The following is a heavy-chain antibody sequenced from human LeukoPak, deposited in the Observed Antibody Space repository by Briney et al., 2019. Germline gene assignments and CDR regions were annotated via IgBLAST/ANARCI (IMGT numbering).Heavy chain of an antibody. CDR1: GYTFTGYY. D-gene: IGHD1-26*01. J-gene: IGHJ4*02. CDR3: ARDIGRARGDY. V-gene: IGHV1-2*02. CDR2: INPNSGGT. Sequence: ASVKVSCKASGYTFTGYYMHWVRQAPGQGLEWMGWINPNSGGTNYAQKVQGRATMTRDTSISTAYMELSRLRSDDTAVYYCARDIGRARGDYWGQGTLVTVSS.